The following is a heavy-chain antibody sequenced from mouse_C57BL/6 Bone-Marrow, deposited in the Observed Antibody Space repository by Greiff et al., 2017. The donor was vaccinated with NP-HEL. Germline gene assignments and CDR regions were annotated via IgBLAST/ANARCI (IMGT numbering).Heavy chain of an antibody. D-gene: IGHD3-1*01. CDR2: INPNNGGT. J-gene: IGHJ3*01. Sequence: EVQLQQSGPELVKPGASVKISCKASGYTFTDYYMNWVKQSHGKSLEWIGDINPNNGGTSYNQKFKGKATLTVDKSSSTAYMELRSLTSEDSAVYYCASGGSGPSWFAYWGQGTLVTVSA. CDR3: ASGGSGPSWFAY. CDR1: GYTFTDYY. V-gene: IGHV1-26*01.